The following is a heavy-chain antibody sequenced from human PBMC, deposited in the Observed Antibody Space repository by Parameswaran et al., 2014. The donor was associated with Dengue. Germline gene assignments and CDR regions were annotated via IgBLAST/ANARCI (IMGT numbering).Heavy chain of an antibody. CDR2: IYPVDSET. D-gene: IGHD3-22*01. Sequence: VRQMPGKGLEWMGIIYPVDSETRYSPSFQGQVTVSADRSISTAYLQWSSLKASDTAMYYCARSLDSTGTAAFDIWGQGTKVTVSS. CDR3: ARSLDSTGTAAFDI. J-gene: IGHJ3*02. V-gene: IGHV5-51*01.